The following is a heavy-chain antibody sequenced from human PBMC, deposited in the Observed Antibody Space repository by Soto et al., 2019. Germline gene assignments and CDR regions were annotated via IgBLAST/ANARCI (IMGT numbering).Heavy chain of an antibody. CDR3: AGKRSADRWFDP. J-gene: IGHJ5*02. Sequence: SETLSLTCTVSGGSIYTYYWSWVRQPPGKGLEWIAYIAYGGNISYNPSLESRVTISLDTSKNQFSLRLTSVTAADTALYFCAGKRSADRWFDPWGQGTLVTVSS. V-gene: IGHV4-59*01. CDR2: IAYGGNI. CDR1: GGSIYTYY.